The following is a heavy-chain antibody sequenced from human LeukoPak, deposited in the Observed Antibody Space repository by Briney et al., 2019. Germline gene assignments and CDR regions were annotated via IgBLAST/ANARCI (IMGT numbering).Heavy chain of an antibody. Sequence: GGSLRLSCAASGFPFSSYAMHWVRQAPGKGLEWVAVISYDGSNKYYADSVKGRFTISRDNSKNTLYLQMNSLRAEDTAVYYCARDREGPSGYWGQGTLVTVSS. CDR3: ARDREGPSGY. CDR1: GFPFSSYA. J-gene: IGHJ4*02. V-gene: IGHV3-30-3*01. CDR2: ISYDGSNK.